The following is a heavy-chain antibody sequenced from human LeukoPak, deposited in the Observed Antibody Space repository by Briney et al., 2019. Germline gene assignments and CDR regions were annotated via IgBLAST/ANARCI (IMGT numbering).Heavy chain of an antibody. CDR3: ARRGLHYDFWSGYSYQYFDY. J-gene: IGHJ4*02. Sequence: PSETLSLTCTVSGDSISSGSYYWGWIRQPPGKGLEWIGTVYYSGYTYYNPSLKRRVTTSVDSSKNQFSLKLSSVTAADTAVYYCARRGLHYDFWSGYSYQYFDYWGQGTLVTVSS. CDR2: VYYSGYT. CDR1: GDSISSGSYY. D-gene: IGHD3-3*01. V-gene: IGHV4-39*01.